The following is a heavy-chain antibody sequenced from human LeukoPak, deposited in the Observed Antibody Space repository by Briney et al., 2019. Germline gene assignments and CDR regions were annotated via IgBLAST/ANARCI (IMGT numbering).Heavy chain of an antibody. CDR1: GYTFTSYA. CDR2: IIPIFGTA. V-gene: IGHV1-69*13. J-gene: IGHJ4*02. D-gene: IGHD3-3*01. Sequence: SVKVSCKASGYTFTSYAISWVRQAPGQGLEWMGGIIPIFGTANYAQKFQGRVTITADESTSTAYMELSSLRSEDTAVYYCARVPYYDFWSGYQAPYYFDYWGQGTLVTISS. CDR3: ARVPYYDFWSGYQAPYYFDY.